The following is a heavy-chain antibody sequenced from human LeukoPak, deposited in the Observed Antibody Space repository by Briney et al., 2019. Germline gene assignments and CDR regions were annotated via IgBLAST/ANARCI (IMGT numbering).Heavy chain of an antibody. Sequence: GGSLRLSCAASGFTFSSYSMNWVRQAPGKGLEWVSYISSSSSTIYYADSVKGRFTISRDNAKNLLYLQMDSLRVEDTAIYYCARDPRTVRIWGQGTLVTVSS. V-gene: IGHV3-48*04. CDR3: ARDPRTVRI. D-gene: IGHD1-1*01. CDR1: GFTFSSYS. J-gene: IGHJ4*02. CDR2: ISSSSSTI.